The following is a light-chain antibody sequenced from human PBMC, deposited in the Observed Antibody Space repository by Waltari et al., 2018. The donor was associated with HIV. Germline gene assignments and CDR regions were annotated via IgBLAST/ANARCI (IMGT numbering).Light chain of an antibody. Sequence: SYELTQPPSVSVSPGLTASVTCSGDKLGEKYVCWYQHKPDRSTVLVLFQDTKRPSGIPERFSGSNSGNTATLTISGTQAVDEADYFCQAWDNSTAVFGGGTQLTVL. CDR1: KLGEKY. CDR3: QAWDNSTAV. V-gene: IGLV3-1*01. CDR2: QDT. J-gene: IGLJ2*01.